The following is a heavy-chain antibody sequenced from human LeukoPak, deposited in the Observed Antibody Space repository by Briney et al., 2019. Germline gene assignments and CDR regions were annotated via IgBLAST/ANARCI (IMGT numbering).Heavy chain of an antibody. V-gene: IGHV4-39*01. D-gene: IGHD6-13*01. CDR1: GGSISSYY. CDR3: ASSIAAAGLFRPYYFDY. Sequence: PSETLSLTCTVSGGSISSYYWGWIRQPPGKGLEWIGSIYYSGSTYYNPSLKSRVTISVDTSKNQFSLKLSSVTAADTAVYYCASSIAAAGLFRPYYFDYWGQGTLVTVSS. CDR2: IYYSGST. J-gene: IGHJ4*02.